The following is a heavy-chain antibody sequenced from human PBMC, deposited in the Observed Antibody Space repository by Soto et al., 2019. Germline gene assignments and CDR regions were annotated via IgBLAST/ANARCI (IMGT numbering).Heavy chain of an antibody. CDR3: ARGYFSDSSGYGHYFDS. CDR2: IIPIFGTA. D-gene: IGHD3-22*01. J-gene: IGHJ4*02. CDR1: RGTFSIYA. V-gene: IGHV1-69*01. Sequence: QVQLVQSGAEVKKPGSSVKVSCKASRGTFSIYAISWVRQAPGQGLEWMGGIIPIFGTANYAPNFQGRVTIIADDSTSTAYMELSSLRSEDTAVYYCARGYFSDSSGYGHYFDSWGQGTLVTVSP.